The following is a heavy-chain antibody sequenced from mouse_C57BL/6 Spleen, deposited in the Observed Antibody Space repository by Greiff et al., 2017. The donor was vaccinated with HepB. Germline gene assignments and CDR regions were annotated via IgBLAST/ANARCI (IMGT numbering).Heavy chain of an antibody. J-gene: IGHJ1*03. V-gene: IGHV3-6*01. CDR1: GYSITSGYY. Sequence: VQLKESGPGLVKPSQSLSLTCSVTGYSITSGYYWNWIRQFPGNKLEWMGYISYDGSNNYNPSLKNRISITRDTSKNQFFLKLNSVTTEDTATYYCAKFPFYDYDGYFDVWGTGTTVTVSS. CDR3: AKFPFYDYDGYFDV. CDR2: ISYDGSN. D-gene: IGHD2-4*01.